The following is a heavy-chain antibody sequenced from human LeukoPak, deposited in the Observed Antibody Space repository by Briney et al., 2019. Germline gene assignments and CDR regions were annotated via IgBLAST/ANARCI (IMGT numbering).Heavy chain of an antibody. CDR2: ISGSGGST. Sequence: GGSLRLSCAASGFTFSSCEMNWVRQAPGKGLEWVSGISGSGGSTYYADSVKGRFTISRDNPKNTLYLQMNNLRAEDTALYYCAKGRGEIAMVRGAYFDYWGQGTLVTVSS. CDR3: AKGRGEIAMVRGAYFDY. CDR1: GFTFSSCE. J-gene: IGHJ4*02. V-gene: IGHV3-23*01. D-gene: IGHD3-10*01.